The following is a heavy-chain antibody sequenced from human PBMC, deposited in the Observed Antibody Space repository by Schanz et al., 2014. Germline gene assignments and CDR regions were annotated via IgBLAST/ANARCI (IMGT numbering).Heavy chain of an antibody. CDR2: ISSSGSYI. CDR3: AREQIMAAAGLVDY. J-gene: IGHJ4*01. Sequence: EGQLAESGGGLVQPGGSLRLSCAASGFTFSSYAMHWVRQAPGKGLEWVSSISSSGSYIHYADSVKGRFTISRDNAKNSLYLQMNSLRAEDTAVYYCAREQIMAAAGLVDYWGHGTLVTVSS. D-gene: IGHD6-13*01. CDR1: GFTFSSYA. V-gene: IGHV3-21*04.